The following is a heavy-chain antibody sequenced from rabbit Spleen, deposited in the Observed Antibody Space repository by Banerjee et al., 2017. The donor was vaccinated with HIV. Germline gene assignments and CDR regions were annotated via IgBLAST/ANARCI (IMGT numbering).Heavy chain of an antibody. Sequence: QEQLEESGGDLVQPEGSLTFTCTASGFTFSGTVYVSWVSQAPGRGLEWIACIFAGGTDTTYYAICAKGRFPISKTSSTTVTLQMTSLTSADTATYFCARDVDTIYFRFSLWGPGTLVTVS. J-gene: IGHJ6*01. CDR1: GFTFSGTVY. V-gene: IGHV1S45*01. D-gene: IGHD1-1*01. CDR2: IFAGGTDTT. CDR3: ARDVDTIYFRFSL.